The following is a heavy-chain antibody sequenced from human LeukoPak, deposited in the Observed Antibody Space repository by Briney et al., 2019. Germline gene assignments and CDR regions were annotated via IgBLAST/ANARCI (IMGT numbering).Heavy chain of an antibody. CDR3: ARGESWSYPQLLDY. CDR2: INDDETNT. Sequence: GSLRLSCAASGFSFSSSWLHWVRQAPGKGLEWVSRINDDETNTDYADSVKGRFSNSRDNAKNTLYLQMNSLRAEDTAVYYCARGESWSYPQLLDYWGQGTLVTVSS. J-gene: IGHJ4*02. D-gene: IGHD1-26*01. CDR1: GFSFSSSW. V-gene: IGHV3-74*01.